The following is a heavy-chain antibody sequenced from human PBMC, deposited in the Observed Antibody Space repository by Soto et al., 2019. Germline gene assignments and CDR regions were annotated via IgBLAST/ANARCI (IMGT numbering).Heavy chain of an antibody. J-gene: IGHJ4*02. Sequence: PSETLSLTCTVSDGSISNFYWSWIRQPPGKGLGWIGYISSSGNTNYNPSLKSRVSISVDTSKNQFSLNLTSVTAADTAVYYCARAPMVLTRSYFDSWGQGTPVTVSS. D-gene: IGHD3-22*01. CDR1: DGSISNFY. CDR2: ISSSGNT. CDR3: ARAPMVLTRSYFDS. V-gene: IGHV4-59*01.